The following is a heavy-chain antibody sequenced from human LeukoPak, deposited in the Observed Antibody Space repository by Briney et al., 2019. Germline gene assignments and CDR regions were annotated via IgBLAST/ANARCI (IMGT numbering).Heavy chain of an antibody. Sequence: GGSLTLSCAASGFPFSSYPMHWVRQAPGRGVEYVSAISRNGGSTYYANSVKGRFTMSRDNSKITLYLQMGSLRGDDRVVYYCASKSPLGGYYFDDWGQGTLVTVSS. V-gene: IGHV3-64*01. CDR1: GFPFSSYP. J-gene: IGHJ4*02. CDR2: ISRNGGST. CDR3: ASKSPLGGYYFDD.